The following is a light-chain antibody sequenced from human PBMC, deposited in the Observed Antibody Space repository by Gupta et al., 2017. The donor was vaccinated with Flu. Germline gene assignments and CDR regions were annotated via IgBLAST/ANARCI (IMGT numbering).Light chain of an antibody. CDR3: QSADSSGSYV. Sequence: SYELTQPPSVSVSPGQTARITCSGDALPKQYAHWYQQKPGQAPVVVIYKDIERPSGIPERVSGSSSGTTLTLTISGVEADDEADYYCQSADSSGSYVFGTGTKVTVL. CDR1: ALPKQY. J-gene: IGLJ1*01. CDR2: KDI. V-gene: IGLV3-25*02.